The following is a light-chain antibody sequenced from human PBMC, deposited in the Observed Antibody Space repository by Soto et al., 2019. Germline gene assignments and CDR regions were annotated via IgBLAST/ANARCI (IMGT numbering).Light chain of an antibody. CDR3: QQYYCTPWT. J-gene: IGKJ1*01. Sequence: DIVMTQSPDSLAVSLGERATINCKSSQSVLYRSNTKNYLAWYQQKPGQPPKLLIYWASTRESGVPDRFSGSGSGTDFTLTISSLQAEDVAVYYCQQYYCTPWTFGQGTKMEIK. CDR2: WAS. V-gene: IGKV4-1*01. CDR1: QSVLYRSNTKNY.